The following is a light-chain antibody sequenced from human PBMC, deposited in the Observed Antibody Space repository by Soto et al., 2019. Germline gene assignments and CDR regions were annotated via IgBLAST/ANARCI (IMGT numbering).Light chain of an antibody. J-gene: IGLJ2*01. CDR3: CSYTSSNTLV. CDR1: SSDIGSYDI. CDR2: EVN. Sequence: QSALTQPASVSGSPGQSITISCTGASSDIGSYDIVSWYQQNSGKTPRLIIYEVNKRPWGVSNRFSGSKSGNTASLTISGLQAEDEADYYCCSYTSSNTLVFGGGTKLTVL. V-gene: IGLV2-23*02.